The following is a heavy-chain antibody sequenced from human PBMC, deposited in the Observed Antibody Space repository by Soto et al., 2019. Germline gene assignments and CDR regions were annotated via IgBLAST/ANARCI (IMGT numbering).Heavy chain of an antibody. Sequence: GASGKVSCKASGYTFTSTWMHWVRQAPGQGLEWMGWINAGNGNTKYSQKFQGRVTITRDTSTTTVYMELSSLRSEDTAVYYCARARDMDVWGQGTTVTVSS. CDR2: INAGNGNT. J-gene: IGHJ6*02. V-gene: IGHV1-3*01. CDR3: ARARDMDV. CDR1: GYTFTSTW.